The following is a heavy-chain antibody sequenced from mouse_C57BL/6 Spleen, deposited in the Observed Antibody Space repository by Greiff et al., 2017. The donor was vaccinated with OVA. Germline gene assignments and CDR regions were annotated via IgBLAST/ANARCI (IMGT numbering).Heavy chain of an antibody. Sequence: QVQLQQPGAELVMPGASVKLSCKASGYTFTSYWMHWVKQRPGQGLEWIGEIDPSDSYTNYTQKFKGKSTLTVDKSSSTAYMQLSSLTSEDSAVYYCARSAQAGFAYWGQGTLVTVSA. CDR2: IDPSDSYT. CDR3: ARSAQAGFAY. CDR1: GYTFTSYW. D-gene: IGHD3-2*02. J-gene: IGHJ3*01. V-gene: IGHV1-69*01.